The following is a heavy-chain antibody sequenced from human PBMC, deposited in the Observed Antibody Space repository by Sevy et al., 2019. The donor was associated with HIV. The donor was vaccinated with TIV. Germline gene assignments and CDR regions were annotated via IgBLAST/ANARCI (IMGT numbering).Heavy chain of an antibody. Sequence: QLPETLSLTCTVSGGSVTSDSYYWTWIRQPPGKGLECLGYMFYTGSTNYNPSLMSRVTISVDTSKNQFSLKLSSVTAADTAVYYCARMGGLTDYGMDVWGQGTTVTVSS. CDR3: ARMGGLTDYGMDV. CDR2: MFYTGST. J-gene: IGHJ6*02. D-gene: IGHD1-26*01. CDR1: GGSVTSDSYY. V-gene: IGHV4-61*01.